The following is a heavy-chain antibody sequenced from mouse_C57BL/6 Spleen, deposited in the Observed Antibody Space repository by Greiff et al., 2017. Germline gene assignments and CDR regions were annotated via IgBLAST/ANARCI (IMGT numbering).Heavy chain of an antibody. Sequence: EVHLVESGGGLVKPGGSLKLSCAASGFTFSDYGMHWVRQAPEKGLEWVAYISSGSSTIYYADKVKGRFTISRDNAKNTLFLQMTGLRSEDTAMYSCASRGGTWYFDVWGTGTTVTVSS. J-gene: IGHJ1*03. CDR3: ASRGGTWYFDV. CDR1: GFTFSDYG. CDR2: ISSGSSTI. D-gene: IGHD4-1*01. V-gene: IGHV5-17*01.